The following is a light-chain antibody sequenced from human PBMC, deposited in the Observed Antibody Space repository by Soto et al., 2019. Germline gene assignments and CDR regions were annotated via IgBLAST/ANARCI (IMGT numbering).Light chain of an antibody. V-gene: IGLV2-8*01. CDR3: SSYAGSSNV. J-gene: IGLJ1*01. CDR1: SSDVGGYNY. CDR2: EVN. Sequence: QSALKQPPSASGSPGQSVAISCTGTSSDVGGYNYVSWHQQHPGKAPKLMIYEVNKRPSGVPDRFSGSKSGNTASLTVSGLQAEDEADYYCSSYAGSSNVFGTGTKVTVL.